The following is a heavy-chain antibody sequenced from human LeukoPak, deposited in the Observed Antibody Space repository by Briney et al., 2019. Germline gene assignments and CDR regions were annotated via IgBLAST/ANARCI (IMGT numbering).Heavy chain of an antibody. Sequence: SETLSLTCTISAASISSSSHHWGWIRQSPGKGLEWIGSIYYGQTIYYNPSLNSRVTISVVTSKDQFTLQPNSVTAADTAVYYCVRHDGRGGATMGAFDSWGQGSLVTVSS. CDR3: VRHDGRGGATMGAFDS. V-gene: IGHV4-39*01. CDR2: IYYGQTI. J-gene: IGHJ5*01. CDR1: AASISSSSHH. D-gene: IGHD4/OR15-4a*01.